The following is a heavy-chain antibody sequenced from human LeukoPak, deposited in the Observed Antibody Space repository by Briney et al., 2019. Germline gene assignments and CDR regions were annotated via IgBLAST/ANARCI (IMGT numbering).Heavy chain of an antibody. V-gene: IGHV4-39*01. D-gene: IGHD7-27*01. CDR2: MYYSGST. Sequence: SETLSLTCTVSGGSTSSSSDYWGWVRQPPGKGLEWIGSMYYSGSTYYNPSLKSRVTISVDTSKSQFSLKLSSVTAADTAVYYCASRKLGNDYWGQGTLVTVSS. CDR3: ASRKLGNDY. J-gene: IGHJ4*02. CDR1: GGSTSSSSDY.